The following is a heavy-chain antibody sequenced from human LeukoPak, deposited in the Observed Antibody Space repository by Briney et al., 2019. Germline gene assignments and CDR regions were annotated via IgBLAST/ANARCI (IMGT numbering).Heavy chain of an antibody. CDR3: AGDQYSSAWYGLDY. V-gene: IGHV6-1*01. J-gene: IGHJ4*02. CDR2: TYYRSKWYN. CDR1: GDSVSSNSVS. D-gene: IGHD6-19*01. Sequence: SQTLSLTCAISGDSVSSNSVSWNWIRQSPSRGLEWLGRTYYRSKWYNDYAVSVKSRITINPDTSKNQFSLQLNSVTPEDTAVYYCAGDQYSSAWYGLDYWGQGTLVTVSS.